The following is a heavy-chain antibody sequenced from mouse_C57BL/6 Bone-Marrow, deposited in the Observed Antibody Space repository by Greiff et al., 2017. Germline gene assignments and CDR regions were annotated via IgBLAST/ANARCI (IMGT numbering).Heavy chain of an antibody. CDR3: ARSEAYYSNKYYFDY. Sequence: VQLQESDAELVKPGASVKISCKVSGYTFTDHTIHWMKQRPEQGLEWIGYIYPRDGSTKYNEKFKGKATLTADKSSSTAYMQLNSLTSEDSAVYFCARSEAYYSNKYYFDYWGQGTTLTVSS. CDR1: GYTFTDHT. V-gene: IGHV1-78*01. CDR2: IYPRDGST. D-gene: IGHD2-5*01. J-gene: IGHJ2*01.